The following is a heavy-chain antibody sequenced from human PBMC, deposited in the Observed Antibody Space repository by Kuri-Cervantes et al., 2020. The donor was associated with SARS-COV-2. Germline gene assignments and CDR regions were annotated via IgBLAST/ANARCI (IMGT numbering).Heavy chain of an antibody. CDR2: IYYSGST. V-gene: IGHV4-59*12. CDR1: GGSISSYY. Sequence: SETLSLTCTVSGGSISSYYWSWIRQPPGKGLEWIGYIYYSGSTNCNPSLKSRVTISVDTSKNQFSLKLSSVTAADTAVYYCARDPYYYDSMVLDAWGQGTTVTVSS. CDR3: ARDPYYYDSMVLDA. J-gene: IGHJ6*02. D-gene: IGHD3-22*01.